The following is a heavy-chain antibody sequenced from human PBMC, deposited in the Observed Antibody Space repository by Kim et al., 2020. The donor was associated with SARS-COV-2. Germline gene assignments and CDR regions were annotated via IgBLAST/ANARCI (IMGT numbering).Heavy chain of an antibody. J-gene: IGHJ6*02. Sequence: GGSLRLSCTASGFTFGDYAMSWVRQAPGKGLEWVGFIRSKAYGGTTEYAASVKGRFTISRDDSKSIAYLQMNSLKTEDTAVYYCTRVATIFYYYYGMDVWGQGTTVTVSS. D-gene: IGHD5-12*01. CDR1: GFTFGDYA. CDR3: TRVATIFYYYYGMDV. V-gene: IGHV3-49*04. CDR2: IRSKAYGGTT.